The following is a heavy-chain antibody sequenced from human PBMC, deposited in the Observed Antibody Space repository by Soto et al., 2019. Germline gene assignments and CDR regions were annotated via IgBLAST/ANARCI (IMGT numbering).Heavy chain of an antibody. D-gene: IGHD3-3*01. J-gene: IGHJ4*02. CDR1: GFSLTTSGVG. CDR3: AHRVLRAVFGLVTTTAINFDF. CDR2: IYWDDDK. V-gene: IGHV2-5*02. Sequence: QITLNESGPTVVKPTETLTLTCTFSGFSLTTSGVGVGWVRQSPGKAPEWLAFIYWDDDKRYSTSLKSRITITKDTSKNQVVLTMANVDPADTATYYCAHRVLRAVFGLVTTTAINFDFWGQGPPVVVSS.